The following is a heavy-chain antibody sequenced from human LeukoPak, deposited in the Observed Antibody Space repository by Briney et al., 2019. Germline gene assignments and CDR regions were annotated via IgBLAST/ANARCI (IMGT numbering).Heavy chain of an antibody. CDR2: IYYSGST. V-gene: IGHV4-30-4*01. J-gene: IGHJ4*02. CDR1: GGSISSGDYY. D-gene: IGHD6-13*01. CDR3: ARWYSSSWAFDY. Sequence: SQTLSLTCTVSGGSISSGDYYWSWIRQPPGKGLEWIGYIYYSGSTYYNPSLKSRVTISVGTSKNQFSLKLSSVTAADTAVYYCARWYSSSWAFDYWGQGTLVTVSS.